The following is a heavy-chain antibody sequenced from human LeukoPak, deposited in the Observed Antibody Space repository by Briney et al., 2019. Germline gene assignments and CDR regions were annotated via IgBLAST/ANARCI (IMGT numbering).Heavy chain of an antibody. V-gene: IGHV1-3*01. CDR2: INAGNGNT. J-gene: IGHJ4*02. Sequence: GASVKVSCKASGYTFTSYAMHWVRQAPGQRLEWMGWINAGNGNTKYSQKFQGRVTITRDTSASTAYMELSSLRSEDTAVYYCARDHGARIAAAGTLDYWGQGTLVTVSS. CDR3: ARDHGARIAAAGTLDY. D-gene: IGHD6-13*01. CDR1: GYTFTSYA.